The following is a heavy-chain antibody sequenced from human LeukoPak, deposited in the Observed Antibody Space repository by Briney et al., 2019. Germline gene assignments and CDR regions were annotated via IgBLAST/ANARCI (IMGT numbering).Heavy chain of an antibody. J-gene: IGHJ6*02. CDR3: ARGIGPTHTYGMDV. Sequence: SETLSLTCTVSGGSISSYYWSWIRQPPGKGLEGIGYIYYSGTTNYNPSLKSRVTISVDTSKNQFSLKLSSVTAADTAVYYCARGIGPTHTYGMDVWGQGTTVTVSS. D-gene: IGHD1-26*01. CDR1: GGSISSYY. CDR2: IYYSGTT. V-gene: IGHV4-59*01.